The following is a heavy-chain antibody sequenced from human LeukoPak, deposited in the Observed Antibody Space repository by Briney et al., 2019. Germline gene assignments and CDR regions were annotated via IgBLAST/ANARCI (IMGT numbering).Heavy chain of an antibody. CDR2: IYHSGST. CDR1: GGSISSGGYS. Sequence: SETLSLTCAVSGGSISSGGYSWSWIRQPPGKGLEWIGYIYHSGSTYYNPSLKSRVTISVDSSKNQFSLKLSSVTAADTAVYYCARAKYYYGSGSPHFDYWGQGTLVTVSS. D-gene: IGHD3-10*01. J-gene: IGHJ4*02. V-gene: IGHV4-30-2*01. CDR3: ARAKYYYGSGSPHFDY.